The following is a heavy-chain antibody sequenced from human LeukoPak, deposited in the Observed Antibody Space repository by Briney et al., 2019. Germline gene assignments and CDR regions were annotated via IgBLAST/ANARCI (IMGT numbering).Heavy chain of an antibody. CDR3: AKGANYYGSGTILGY. CDR2: ISGSGGST. D-gene: IGHD3-10*01. J-gene: IGHJ4*02. V-gene: IGHV3-23*01. CDR1: GFTFSSYA. Sequence: GGSLRLSCAASGFTFSSYAVSWVRQAPGKGLEWVSAISGSGGSTYYADSVKGRFTISRDNSKDTLYLQMNSLRAEDTAVYYCAKGANYYGSGTILGYWGQGTLVTVSS.